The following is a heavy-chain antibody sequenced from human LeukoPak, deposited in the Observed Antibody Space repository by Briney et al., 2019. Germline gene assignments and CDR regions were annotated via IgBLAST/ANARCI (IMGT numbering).Heavy chain of an antibody. CDR3: ARGGSGWSYYFDY. Sequence: PSETLSLTCSVSGGSISNYYWSWIRQAPGKGLEWIGYIYDSGSTNYNPSLKSRVTILLETSKSQFSLQLSSVTAADTAVYYCARGGSGWSYYFDYWGQGTLVTVSS. CDR2: IYDSGST. CDR1: GGSISNYY. J-gene: IGHJ4*02. D-gene: IGHD6-19*01. V-gene: IGHV4-59*01.